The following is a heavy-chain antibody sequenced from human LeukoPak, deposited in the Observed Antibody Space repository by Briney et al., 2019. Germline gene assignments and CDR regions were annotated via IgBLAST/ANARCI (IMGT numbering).Heavy chain of an antibody. CDR3: AKDRAITMIAVVPAHFDY. V-gene: IGHV3-23*01. CDR2: ISGSGGST. Sequence: GGSLRLSCAASGLTFSSYAMSWVRQAPGKGLEWVSAISGSGGSTYYADSVKGRFTISRDNSKNTLYLQMNSLRAEDTAVYYCAKDRAITMIAVVPAHFDYWGQGTLVTVSS. CDR1: GLTFSSYA. D-gene: IGHD3-22*01. J-gene: IGHJ4*02.